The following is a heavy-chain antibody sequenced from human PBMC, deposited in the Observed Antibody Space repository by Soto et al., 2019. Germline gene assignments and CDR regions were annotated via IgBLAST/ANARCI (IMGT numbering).Heavy chain of an antibody. V-gene: IGHV4-59*01. J-gene: IGHJ3*02. Sequence: ESLSLTCSVSGGSSGSCYWSWILQPPGKVLEWIGYIYYSGSTNYNPSLKSRVTISVDTSKNQFSLKLSSVTAADTAVYYCARDYYDSSGSLGAFDIWGQGTMVTVSS. D-gene: IGHD3-22*01. CDR2: IYYSGST. CDR1: GGSSGSCY. CDR3: ARDYYDSSGSLGAFDI.